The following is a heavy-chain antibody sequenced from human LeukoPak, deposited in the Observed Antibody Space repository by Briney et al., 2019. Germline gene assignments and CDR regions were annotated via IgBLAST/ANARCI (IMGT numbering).Heavy chain of an antibody. CDR1: GDSISSTSYF. CDR3: ARHKCSGIYCPFDY. V-gene: IGHV4-39*01. CDR2: IYYSGTT. J-gene: IGHJ4*02. Sequence: PSETLSLTCTVSGDSISSTSYFWGWIRQPPGKGLEWIVTIYYSGTTYYNPSLKSRVTISVDTSKNQFSLKLSSVSASDTAVYYCARHKCSGIYCPFDYWGQGTLVTVSA. D-gene: IGHD2-15*01.